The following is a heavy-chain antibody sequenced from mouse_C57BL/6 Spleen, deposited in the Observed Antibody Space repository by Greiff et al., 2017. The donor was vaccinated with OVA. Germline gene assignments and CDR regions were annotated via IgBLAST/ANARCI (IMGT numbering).Heavy chain of an antibody. J-gene: IGHJ3*01. CDR3: TRNYGSSYESY. V-gene: IGHV1-15*01. D-gene: IGHD1-1*01. CDR1: GYTFTDYE. Sequence: QVQLQQSGAELVRPGASVTLSCKASGYTFTDYEMHWVKQTPVHGLEWIGAIDPETGGTAYNQKFKGKAILTADKSSSTAYMELRSLTSEDSAVYYCTRNYGSSYESYGGQGTLVTVSA. CDR2: IDPETGGT.